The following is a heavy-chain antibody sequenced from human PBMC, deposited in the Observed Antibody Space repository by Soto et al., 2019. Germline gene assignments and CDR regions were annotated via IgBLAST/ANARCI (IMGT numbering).Heavy chain of an antibody. Sequence: EVQLLESGGGLVQPGGSLRLSCAASGFVFSTFGMSWVRQGPVKGLEWVSTISATGGSTYYVDSVKGRFTISRDNSQNTLYLQMSSLRAEDMAIYYCAKLGVEHWSGNYPPGVHFEFWGQGAPVTVSS. CDR1: GFVFSTFG. CDR2: ISATGGST. CDR3: AKLGVEHWSGNYPPGVHFEF. D-gene: IGHD3-3*01. J-gene: IGHJ4*02. V-gene: IGHV3-23*01.